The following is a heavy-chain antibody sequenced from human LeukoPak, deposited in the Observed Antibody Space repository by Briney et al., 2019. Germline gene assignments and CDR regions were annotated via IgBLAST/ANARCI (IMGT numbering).Heavy chain of an antibody. J-gene: IGHJ5*02. CDR3: ATTVTTSSFGDWFDP. V-gene: IGHV1-8*01. CDR1: GYTFTSYD. D-gene: IGHD4-17*01. CDR2: MNPNSGNT. Sequence: ASVKVSCEASGYTFTSYDINWVRQATGQGLEWMGWMNPNSGNTGYAQKFQGRVTMTRNTSISTAYMELSSLRSEDTAAYYCATTVTTSSFGDWFDPWGQGTLVTVSS.